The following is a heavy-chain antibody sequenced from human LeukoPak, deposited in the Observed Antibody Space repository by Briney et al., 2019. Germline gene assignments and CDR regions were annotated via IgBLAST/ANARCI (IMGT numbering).Heavy chain of an antibody. J-gene: IGHJ4*02. D-gene: IGHD3-3*01. Sequence: PGRSLRLSCAASGFTFSSYGMHWVRQAPGKGLEWVAVIWYDGSNKYYADSVKGRFTISRDNSKNTLYLQMNSLRAEDTAVYYCAKDLRFLEWSDRGGFAYWGQGTLVTVSS. CDR2: IWYDGSNK. CDR3: AKDLRFLEWSDRGGFAY. V-gene: IGHV3-33*06. CDR1: GFTFSSYG.